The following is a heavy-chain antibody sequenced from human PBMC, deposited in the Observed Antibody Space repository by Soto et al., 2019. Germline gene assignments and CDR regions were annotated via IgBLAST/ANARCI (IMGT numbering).Heavy chain of an antibody. J-gene: IGHJ6*04. Sequence: ESQNASCKGSGYSFTSYWISWVRQMPGKGLEWMGRIDPSDSYTNYSPSFQGHVTISADKSISTAYLQWSSLKASDTAMYYCERDPILTGYYNVMSYDGMHAWGKGTRVTV. V-gene: IGHV5-10-1*01. CDR3: ERDPILTGYYNVMSYDGMHA. CDR1: GYSFTSYW. D-gene: IGHD3-9*01. CDR2: IDPSDSYT.